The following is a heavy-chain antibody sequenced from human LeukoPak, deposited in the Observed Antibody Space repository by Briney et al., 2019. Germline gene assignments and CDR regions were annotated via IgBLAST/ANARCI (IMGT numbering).Heavy chain of an antibody. Sequence: SETLSPTCTVSGGSISSYYWSWIRQPPGKGLEWIGYIYYSGSTNCNPSLKSRVTISVDTSKNQFSLKLSSVTAADTAVYYCARLRYFDWLIDYWGQGTLVSVSS. CDR1: GGSISSYY. CDR2: IYYSGST. D-gene: IGHD3-9*01. CDR3: ARLRYFDWLIDY. V-gene: IGHV4-59*01. J-gene: IGHJ4*02.